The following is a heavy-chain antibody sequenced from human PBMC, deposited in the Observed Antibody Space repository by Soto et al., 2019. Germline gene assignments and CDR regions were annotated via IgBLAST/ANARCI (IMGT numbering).Heavy chain of an antibody. CDR2: ISYDGSNK. D-gene: IGHD2-2*01. CDR1: GFTFSSYG. CDR3: ARDRGVVVPAACFDY. V-gene: IGHV3-30*19. J-gene: IGHJ4*02. Sequence: QVELVESGGGVVQPGTSLRLSCAASGFTFSSYGMHWVRQAPGKGLEWVSVISYDGSNKYYADSVKGRFTISRDNSKNTLYLQMNSLRAEDTAVYYCARDRGVVVPAACFDYWGQGTLVTVSS.